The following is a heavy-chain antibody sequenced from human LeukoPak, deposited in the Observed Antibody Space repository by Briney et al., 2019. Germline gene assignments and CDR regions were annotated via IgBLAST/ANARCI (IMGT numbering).Heavy chain of an antibody. J-gene: IGHJ5*02. V-gene: IGHV3-73*01. CDR1: GFSFSGSA. Sequence: GGSLRLSCATSGFSFSGSAIHWVRQASGKGLEWVGRIRSKAHTYATAYAASVTGWFTISRDDSENTAYLQMNSLKTEDTAVYYCTRPTIGENWFDPWGQGTLVTVSS. D-gene: IGHD3-10*01. CDR3: TRPTIGENWFDP. CDR2: IRSKAHTYAT.